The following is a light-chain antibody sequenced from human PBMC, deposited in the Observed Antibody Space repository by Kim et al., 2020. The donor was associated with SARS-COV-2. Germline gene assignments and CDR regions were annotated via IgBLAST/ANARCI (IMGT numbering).Light chain of an antibody. V-gene: IGLV3-1*01. CDR2: QDS. CDR1: KWGDKD. J-gene: IGLJ2*01. CDR3: QAWDSSTVV. Sequence: SVSPGQTASITCSGDKWGDKDAGWYQQKPGQSPVLVIYQDSKRPSGIPERFSGSNSGNTATLTISGTQAMDEADYYCQAWDSSTVVFGGGTQLTVL.